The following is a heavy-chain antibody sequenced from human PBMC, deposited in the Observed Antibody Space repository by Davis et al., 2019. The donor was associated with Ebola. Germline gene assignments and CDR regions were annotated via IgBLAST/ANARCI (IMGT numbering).Heavy chain of an antibody. V-gene: IGHV1-46*01. Sequence: ASVKVSCKASGYTFTSYYMHWVRQAPGQGLEWMGIINPSGGSPSHAQKFQGRVTMTRDTSISTAYMELSRLRSDDTAVYYCARISTIAVAGTTWFDPWGQGTLVTVSS. CDR3: ARISTIAVAGTTWFDP. J-gene: IGHJ5*02. CDR2: INPSGGSP. CDR1: GYTFTSYY. D-gene: IGHD6-13*01.